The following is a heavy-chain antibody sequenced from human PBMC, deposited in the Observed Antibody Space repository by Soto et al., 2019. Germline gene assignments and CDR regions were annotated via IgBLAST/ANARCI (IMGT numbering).Heavy chain of an antibody. CDR1: GYTFTSYG. V-gene: IGHV1-18*01. D-gene: IGHD2-2*02. CDR3: AREWGIVVVPAAIGYYYYYGMDV. Sequence: QVQLVQSGAEVKKPGASVKVSCKASGYTFTSYGISWVRQAPGQGLEWMGWISAYNGNTNYAQKLQGRVTMTTDTSTSTAYMELRSLRSDDTAVYYCAREWGIVVVPAAIGYYYYYGMDVWGQGTTVTVSS. CDR2: ISAYNGNT. J-gene: IGHJ6*02.